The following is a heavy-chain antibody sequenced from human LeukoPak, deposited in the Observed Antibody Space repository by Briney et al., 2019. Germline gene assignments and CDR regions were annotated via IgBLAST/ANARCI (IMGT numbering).Heavy chain of an antibody. J-gene: IGHJ3*02. CDR2: IRSKLYGGAT. Sequence: GWSLRLSCTASGFTFSSYAMSWVRQAPGKGLPWAGFIRSKLYGGATEYAASVKGRFTISRDDSKSIAYLQMNSLKTEDTAVYYCTRFTIFGVVDVFDIWGQWTMVTVSS. D-gene: IGHD3-3*01. CDR1: GFTFSSYA. CDR3: TRFTIFGVVDVFDI. V-gene: IGHV3-49*04.